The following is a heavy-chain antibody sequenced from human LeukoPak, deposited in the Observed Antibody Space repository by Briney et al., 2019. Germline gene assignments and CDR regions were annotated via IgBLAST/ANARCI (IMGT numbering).Heavy chain of an antibody. CDR3: ARGLRPGADHSPYFYYLDV. CDR2: IIPIFDST. Sequence: GASVTVSCKASGGTLRTYAINWVRQAPGQGLEWMGRIIPIFDSTIYAQKFQDRVTLSTDESTNTAYMELTSLISEDTAVYHCARGLRPGADHSPYFYYLDVWGKGTTVTVSS. D-gene: IGHD2-21*01. CDR1: GGTLRTYA. V-gene: IGHV1-69*05. J-gene: IGHJ6*03.